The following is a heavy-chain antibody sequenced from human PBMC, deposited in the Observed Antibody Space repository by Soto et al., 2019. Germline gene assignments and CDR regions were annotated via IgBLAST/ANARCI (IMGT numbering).Heavy chain of an antibody. V-gene: IGHV3-7*01. J-gene: IGHJ3*02. Sequence: LRLSCAASGFTFSSYWMSWVRQAPGKGLEWVANIKQDGSEKYYVDSVKGRFTISRDNAKNSLYLQMNSLRAEDTAVYYCARDLLNYGDYDRVFDIWGQGTMVTVSS. D-gene: IGHD4-17*01. CDR2: IKQDGSEK. CDR3: ARDLLNYGDYDRVFDI. CDR1: GFTFSSYW.